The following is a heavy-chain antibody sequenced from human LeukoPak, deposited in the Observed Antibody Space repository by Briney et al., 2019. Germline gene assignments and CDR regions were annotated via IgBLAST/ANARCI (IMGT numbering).Heavy chain of an antibody. CDR3: ARDSGYCSGGSCYESIVEYFQH. J-gene: IGHJ1*01. D-gene: IGHD2-15*01. CDR2: ISSSGSTI. CDR1: GFTFSDYY. V-gene: IGHV3-11*01. Sequence: PGGSLRLSCAASGFTFSDYYMSWIRQAPGKGLEGVSYISSSGSTIYYADSVKGRFTISRDNAKNSLYLQMNSLRAEDTAVYYCARDSGYCSGGSCYESIVEYFQHWGQGTLVTVSS.